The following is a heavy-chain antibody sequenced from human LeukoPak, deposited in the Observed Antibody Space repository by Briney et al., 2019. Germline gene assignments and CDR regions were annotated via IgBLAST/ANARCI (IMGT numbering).Heavy chain of an antibody. Sequence: ASVKVSCKASGGTFSSYAISWVRQAPGQGLEWMGGIIPIFGTANYAQKFQGRVTITADESTSTAYMELSSLRSEDTAVYYCARDPGAAAGTRYYYYMDVWGKGTTVTVSS. D-gene: IGHD6-13*01. CDR1: GGTFSSYA. V-gene: IGHV1-69*13. CDR3: ARDPGAAAGTRYYYYMDV. J-gene: IGHJ6*03. CDR2: IIPIFGTA.